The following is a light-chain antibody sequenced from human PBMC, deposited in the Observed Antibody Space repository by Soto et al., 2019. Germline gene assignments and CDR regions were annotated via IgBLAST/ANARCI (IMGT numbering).Light chain of an antibody. CDR2: AAS. Sequence: DIQMTQSPSSLSASVGDRLTITCRASQSISSYLNWYQQKPGKAPKLLISAASTLQSGVPSRFSRSGSGTEFTLTISSLQPEDFATYYCQQSYSTPRTFGQGTKLEIK. V-gene: IGKV1-39*01. J-gene: IGKJ2*01. CDR3: QQSYSTPRT. CDR1: QSISSY.